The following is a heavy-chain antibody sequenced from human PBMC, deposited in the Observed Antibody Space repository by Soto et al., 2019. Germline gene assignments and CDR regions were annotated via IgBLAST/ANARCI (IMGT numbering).Heavy chain of an antibody. CDR2: LVPQFGTP. D-gene: IGHD5-18*01. CDR1: RGTFNRYA. CDR3: ARQNRDTPMVPFDV. J-gene: IGHJ4*02. Sequence: QVQLVQSGAEVKKPGSSVKVSCLASRGTFNRYAINWVRQAPGHGLEWLGALVPQFGTPNYAQKFQDRVTSVADESTNTTAMEVRGLTSDDTAVYYCARQNRDTPMVPFDVWGQGTLVTVSS. V-gene: IGHV1-69*01.